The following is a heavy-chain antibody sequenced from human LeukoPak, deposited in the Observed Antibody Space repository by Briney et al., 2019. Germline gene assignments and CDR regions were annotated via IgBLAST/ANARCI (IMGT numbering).Heavy chain of an antibody. CDR2: INPNSGGT. D-gene: IGHD6-19*01. V-gene: IGHV1-2*02. J-gene: IGHJ6*02. CDR3: ARDFAVAGTTHYYYCGMDV. Sequence: ASVKVSCKASGYTFTGYYMHWVRQAPGQGLEWMGWINPNSGGTNYAQKFQGRVTMTRDTSISTAYMELSRLRSDDTAVYYCARDFAVAGTTHYYYCGMDVWGQGTTVTVSS. CDR1: GYTFTGYY.